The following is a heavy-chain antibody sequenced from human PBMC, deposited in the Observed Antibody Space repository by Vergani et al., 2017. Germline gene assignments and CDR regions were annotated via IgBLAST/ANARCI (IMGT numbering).Heavy chain of an antibody. CDR1: GFAFSRSA. D-gene: IGHD5-24*01. CDR2: LTASGSGI. CDR3: AKSGWLQHFGAHYFDS. J-gene: IGHJ4*02. Sequence: EVQVVESGGGLVQPGGSLRLSCVASGFAFSRSAMSWVRQAPGKGLEWVSGLTASGSGISYADSVRGRFTISRDNSKNTLFLQMDSLRAEDTAVYYCAKSGWLQHFGAHYFDSWGQGILVTVSS. V-gene: IGHV3-23*04.